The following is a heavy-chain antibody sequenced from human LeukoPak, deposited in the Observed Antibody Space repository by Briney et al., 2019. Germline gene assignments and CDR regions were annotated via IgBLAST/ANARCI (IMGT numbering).Heavy chain of an antibody. D-gene: IGHD1-26*01. Sequence: TGGSLRLSCDASGFIFSNFWMHWVRHAPGKGLVWVSRFKTDGSESSYADSVKGRFTIPRGNAKNTLSLQMDSLREDDTAVYFCARDVGPYGGSPGGDWGLGTLVTVSS. CDR3: ARDVGPYGGSPGGD. CDR1: GFIFSNFW. J-gene: IGHJ4*02. CDR2: FKTDGSES. V-gene: IGHV3-74*01.